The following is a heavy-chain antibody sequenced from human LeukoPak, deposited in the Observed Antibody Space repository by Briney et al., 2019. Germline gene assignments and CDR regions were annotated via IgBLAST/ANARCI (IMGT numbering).Heavy chain of an antibody. J-gene: IGHJ4*02. Sequence: ASVKVSCKASGYSFTTFAMNWVRQAPGQGHEWMGWINTNTGNPTYAQDFTGRFVFSLDTSVTTTFLEISSLKAEDTAIYYCARSSWIQQSSDFWGQGTLVTVSS. CDR2: INTNTGNP. CDR1: GYSFTTFA. V-gene: IGHV7-4-1*02. D-gene: IGHD5-18*01. CDR3: ARSSWIQQSSDF.